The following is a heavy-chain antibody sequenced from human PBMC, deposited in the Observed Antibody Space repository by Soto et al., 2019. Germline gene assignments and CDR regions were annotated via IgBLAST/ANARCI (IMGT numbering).Heavy chain of an antibody. CDR3: ARGVGYDLWSGYWDNYYYYGIDV. J-gene: IGHJ6*02. D-gene: IGHD3-3*01. CDR2: IWYDGSNK. V-gene: IGHV3-33*01. CDR1: GLTFSSYG. Sequence: GGSLRPSWAPSGLTFSSYGMLWVRQAPGKGLEWVAVIWYDGSNKYYADSVKGRFTISRDNSKITLYLQINSLRAEDTAVYYCARGVGYDLWSGYWDNYYYYGIDVWGQGTTVT.